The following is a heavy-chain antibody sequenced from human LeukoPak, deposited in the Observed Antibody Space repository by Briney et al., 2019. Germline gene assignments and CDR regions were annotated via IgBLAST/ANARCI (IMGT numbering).Heavy chain of an antibody. CDR2: IYYSGST. J-gene: IGHJ5*02. V-gene: IGHV4-59*01. D-gene: IGHD3-3*01. CDR3: ARDPRGGYDFWSGSPNWFDP. Sequence: SETLSLTCTVSGGSISSYYWSWSRQPPGKGLEWIGYIYYSGSTNYNPSLKSRVTISVDTSKNQFSLKLSSVTAADTAAYYCARDPRGGYDFWSGSPNWFDPWGQGTLLTVSS. CDR1: GGSISSYY.